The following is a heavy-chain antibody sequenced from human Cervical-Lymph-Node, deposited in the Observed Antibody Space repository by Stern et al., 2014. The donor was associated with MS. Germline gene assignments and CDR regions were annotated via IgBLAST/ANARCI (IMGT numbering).Heavy chain of an antibody. J-gene: IGHJ4*02. CDR3: ARDYGDYAFDY. D-gene: IGHD4-17*01. V-gene: IGHV5-51*01. CDR1: GYSFTANW. CDR2: FYPGDYDA. Sequence: EVQLVESGAEVKKPGESLKISCKGSGYSFTANWIAWVRQMPGKGLEWMGRFYPGDYDAKYGQSFRGQVTISADKSISTAYLQWSSLKASDTAMYYCARDYGDYAFDYWGQGTLVTVSS.